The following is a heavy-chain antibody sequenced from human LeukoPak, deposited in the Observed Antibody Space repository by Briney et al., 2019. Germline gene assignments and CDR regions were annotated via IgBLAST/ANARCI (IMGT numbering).Heavy chain of an antibody. CDR3: TTGGSVTTVTRSYDY. D-gene: IGHD4-17*01. J-gene: IGHJ4*02. CDR2: IKSKTDGGTT. Sequence: GGSLRLSCAASGFTFGDAWMNWVRQAPGKGLEWVGRIKSKTDGGTTDYAAPVKGRFTVSRDDSKNTLFLQMNSLKTEDTAVYYCTTGGSVTTVTRSYDYWGQGTLVTVSS. CDR1: GFTFGDAW. V-gene: IGHV3-15*07.